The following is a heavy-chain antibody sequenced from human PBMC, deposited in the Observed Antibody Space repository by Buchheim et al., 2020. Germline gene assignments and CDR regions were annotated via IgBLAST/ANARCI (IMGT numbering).Heavy chain of an antibody. V-gene: IGHV3-33*01. Sequence: QVQLVESGGGVVQPGRSLRLSCAASGFTFSSYGMHWVRQAPGKGLEWVAVIWYDGSNKYYADSVKGRFTISRDNSKNTLYLQMNSLRAEDTAVYYCARDMGIGPYYYGMDVWGQGTT. CDR2: IWYDGSNK. D-gene: IGHD7-27*01. CDR3: ARDMGIGPYYYGMDV. CDR1: GFTFSSYG. J-gene: IGHJ6*02.